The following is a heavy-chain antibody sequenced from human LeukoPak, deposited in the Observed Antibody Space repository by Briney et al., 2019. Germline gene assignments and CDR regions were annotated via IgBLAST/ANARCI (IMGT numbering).Heavy chain of an antibody. CDR3: ARWGIAAAGTLGYMDV. Sequence: SQTLSLTCTVSGGSISCGSYYWSWIRQPAGKGLEWIGRIYTSGSTNYNPSLKSRVTISVDTSKNQFSLKLSSVTAADTAVYYCARWGIAAAGTLGYMDVWGKGTTVTVSS. V-gene: IGHV4-61*02. CDR1: GGSISCGSYY. J-gene: IGHJ6*03. CDR2: IYTSGST. D-gene: IGHD6-13*01.